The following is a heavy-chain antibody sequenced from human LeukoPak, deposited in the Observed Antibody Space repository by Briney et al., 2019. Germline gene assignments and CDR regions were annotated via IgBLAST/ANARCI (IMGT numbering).Heavy chain of an antibody. CDR3: ASLYNWNGRGFDY. J-gene: IGHJ4*02. Sequence: SETLSLTCTVSGGSVSSGSYYWSWIRQPPGKGLEWIGYIYYSGSTNYNPSLKSRVTISVDTSKNQFSLKLSSVSAADTAVYYCASLYNWNGRGFDYWGQGTLVTVSS. D-gene: IGHD1-20*01. V-gene: IGHV4-61*01. CDR1: GGSVSSGSYY. CDR2: IYYSGST.